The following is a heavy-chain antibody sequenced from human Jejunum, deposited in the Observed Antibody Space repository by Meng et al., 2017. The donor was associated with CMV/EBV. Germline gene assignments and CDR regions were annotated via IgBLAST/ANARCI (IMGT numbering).Heavy chain of an antibody. Sequence: SDYYMTWIRQAPGKGLEWIASISSNESVIYYADSVKGRFTISRDNSENMAYLQMDVLKTEDSAVYYCVKDWAFQYDNNGHYHLDNWGQGALVTVSS. V-gene: IGHV3-11*04. CDR3: VKDWAFQYDNNGHYHLDN. CDR1: SDYY. D-gene: IGHD3-22*01. J-gene: IGHJ4*02. CDR2: ISSNESVI.